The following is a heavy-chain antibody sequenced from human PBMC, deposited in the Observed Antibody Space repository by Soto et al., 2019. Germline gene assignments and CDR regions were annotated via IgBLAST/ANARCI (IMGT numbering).Heavy chain of an antibody. CDR2: IYYSGST. CDR1: GGSISSSSYY. J-gene: IGHJ3*02. CDR3: ARQGSSGYYFHDAFDI. Sequence: KSSETLSLTCTVSGGSISSSSYYWGWIRQPPGKGLEWIGSIYYSGSTYYNPSLKSRVTISVDTSKNQFSLKLSSVTAADTAVYYCARQGSSGYYFHDAFDIWGKGTMVTVS. D-gene: IGHD3-22*01. V-gene: IGHV4-39*01.